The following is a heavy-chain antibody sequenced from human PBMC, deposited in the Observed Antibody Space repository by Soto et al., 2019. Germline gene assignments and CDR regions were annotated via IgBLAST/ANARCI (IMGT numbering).Heavy chain of an antibody. CDR2: IIPIFGTA. Sequence: ASVKVSCKASGGTFSSYAISWVRQAPGQGLEWMGGIIPIFGTANYAQKFQGRVTITADESTSTAYMELSSLRSEDTAVYYCAAGYYYDSSGYYFWFDPWGQGTLVTVSS. D-gene: IGHD3-22*01. CDR1: GGTFSSYA. V-gene: IGHV1-69*13. J-gene: IGHJ5*02. CDR3: AAGYYYDSSGYYFWFDP.